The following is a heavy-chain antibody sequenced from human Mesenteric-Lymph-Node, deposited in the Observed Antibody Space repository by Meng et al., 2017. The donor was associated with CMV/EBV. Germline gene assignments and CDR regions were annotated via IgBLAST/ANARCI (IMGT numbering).Heavy chain of an antibody. CDR1: GFTVSSNY. V-gene: IGHV3-66*01. J-gene: IGHJ4*02. CDR2: IYSGGST. D-gene: IGHD7-27*01. CDR3: ARDHWGKGDY. Sequence: RLSGAATGFTVSSNYMSWVRQATGKGLEWVSVIYSGGSTYYADSVKGRFTISRDNSKNTLYLQMNSLRAEDTAVYYCARDHWGKGDYWGQGTLVTVSS.